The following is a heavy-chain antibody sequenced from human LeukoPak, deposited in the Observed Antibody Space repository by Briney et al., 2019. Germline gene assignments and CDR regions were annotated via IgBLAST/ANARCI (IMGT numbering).Heavy chain of an antibody. D-gene: IGHD6-13*01. CDR3: ARASIAAAGKNWFDP. J-gene: IGHJ5*02. V-gene: IGHV4-39*07. CDR2: IYYSGST. Sequence: SETLSLTCTVSGGSISSSSYYWGWIRQPPGKGLEWIGSIYYSGSTYYNPSLKSRVIISVDTSKNQFSLKLSSVTAADTAVYYCARASIAAAGKNWFDPWGQGTLVTVSS. CDR1: GGSISSSSYY.